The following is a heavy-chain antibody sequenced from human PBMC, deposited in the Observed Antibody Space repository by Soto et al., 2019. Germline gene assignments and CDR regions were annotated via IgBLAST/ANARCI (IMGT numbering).Heavy chain of an antibody. CDR1: GDSISSYY. CDR2: IYYSGST. J-gene: IGHJ4*02. V-gene: IGHV4-59*01. D-gene: IGHD1-1*01. Sequence: ETLSLFCTVSGDSISSYYWSWIRQSPGKGLEWIGQIYYSGSTNYNPSLKSRVTISVDTSQNQFSLKLSSVTAADTAVYYCARGTGRSGMAHWGQGTLVTVSS. CDR3: ARGTGRSGMAH.